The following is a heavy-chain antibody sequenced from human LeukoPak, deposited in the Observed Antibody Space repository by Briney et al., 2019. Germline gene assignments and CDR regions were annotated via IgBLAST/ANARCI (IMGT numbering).Heavy chain of an antibody. CDR3: SNMVREVTTPFVY. CDR2: MCGSGGST. V-gene: IGHV3-23*01. D-gene: IGHD3-10*01. J-gene: IGHJ4*02. CDR1: GFTFSSQA. Sequence: GEAPGLSCAASGFTFSSQAISLGRQAPGEGPELVFGMCGSGGSTVEADSVKGLFTISRDNSKNTLNLQINSLRAEDTAGYYLSNMVREVTTPFVYWGQGALVTVSS.